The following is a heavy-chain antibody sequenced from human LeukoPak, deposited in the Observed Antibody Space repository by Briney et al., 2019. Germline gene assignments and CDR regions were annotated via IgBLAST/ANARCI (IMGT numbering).Heavy chain of an antibody. CDR3: ARIGYCSSTSCYAEGNFDY. D-gene: IGHD2-2*01. CDR2: ISSSGSTI. CDR1: GFTFSSYE. V-gene: IGHV3-48*03. J-gene: IGHJ4*02. Sequence: GGSLILSCAASGFTFSSYEMNWVRQAPGKGLEWVSYISSSGSTIYYADSVKGRFTISRDNAKNSLYLQMNSLRAEDTAVYYCARIGYCSSTSCYAEGNFDYWGQGTLVTVSS.